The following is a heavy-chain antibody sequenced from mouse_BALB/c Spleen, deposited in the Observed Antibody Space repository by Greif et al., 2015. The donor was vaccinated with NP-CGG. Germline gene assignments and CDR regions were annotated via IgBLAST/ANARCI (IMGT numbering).Heavy chain of an antibody. CDR1: GLTFSSFG. CDR3: ARTTVVAYYAMDY. CDR2: ISSGSSTI. Sequence: EVKLVESGGGLVQPGGSRKLSCAASGLTFSSFGMHWVRQAPEKGLEWVAYISSGSSTIYYADTVKGRFTISRDNPKNTLFLQMTSLRSEDTAMYYCARTTVVAYYAMDYWGQGTSVTVSS. D-gene: IGHD1-1*01. V-gene: IGHV5-17*02. J-gene: IGHJ4*01.